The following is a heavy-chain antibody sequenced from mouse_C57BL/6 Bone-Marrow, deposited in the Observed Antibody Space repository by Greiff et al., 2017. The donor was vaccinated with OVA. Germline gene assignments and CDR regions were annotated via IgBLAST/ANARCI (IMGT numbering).Heavy chain of an antibody. CDR3: ATLCDD. J-gene: IGHJ2*01. Sequence: QVQLQQPGAELVMPGASVKLSCKASGYTFTSYWMHWVKQRPGQGLEWIGEIDPSDSYTNYNQKFKGKSTLTVDKSSSTAYMQLSSLTSEDSAVYYCATLCDDWGQGTTLTVSS. CDR2: IDPSDSYT. V-gene: IGHV1-69*01. D-gene: IGHD6-2*01. CDR1: GYTFTSYW.